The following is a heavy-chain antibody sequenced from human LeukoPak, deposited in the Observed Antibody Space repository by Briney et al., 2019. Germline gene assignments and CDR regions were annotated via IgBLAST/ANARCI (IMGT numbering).Heavy chain of an antibody. D-gene: IGHD6-13*01. J-gene: IGHJ4*02. CDR3: ARTSWQQLVQGFDY. CDR2: IYYSGST. CDR1: GGSISSGGYC. V-gene: IGHV4-31*03. Sequence: SETLSLTCTVSGGSISSGGYCWSWIRQHPGKGLERIGYIYYSGSTYYNPSLKSRVTISVDASKNQFSLKLSSVTAADTAVYYCARTSWQQLVQGFDYWGQGTLVTVSS.